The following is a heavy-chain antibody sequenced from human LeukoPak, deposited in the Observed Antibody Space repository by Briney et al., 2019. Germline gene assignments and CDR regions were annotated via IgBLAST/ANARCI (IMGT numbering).Heavy chain of an antibody. CDR2: MNPNSGNT. CDR3: AGSIAAAGTFDY. D-gene: IGHD6-13*01. Sequence: ASVKVSCKASGYTFTSYDINWVRQATGQALEWMGWMNPNSGNTGYAQKFQGRVTMTRNTSISTAYMELSSLRSEDTAVYYCAGSIAAAGTFDYWGQGTLVTVSS. V-gene: IGHV1-8*01. J-gene: IGHJ4*02. CDR1: GYTFTSYD.